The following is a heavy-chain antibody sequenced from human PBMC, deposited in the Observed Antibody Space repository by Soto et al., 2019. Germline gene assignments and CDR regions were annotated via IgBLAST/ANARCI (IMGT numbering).Heavy chain of an antibody. Sequence: NPGGSLRLSCAASGFTFSSYSMNWVRQAPGKGLEWVSSISSSSSYIYYADSVKGRFTISRDNAKNSLYLQMNSLRAEDTAVYYCARDQPGYSYGYGLGSWGQGTLVTASS. CDR3: ARDQPGYSYGYGLGS. CDR1: GFTFSSYS. J-gene: IGHJ5*01. V-gene: IGHV3-21*01. CDR2: ISSSSSYI. D-gene: IGHD5-18*01.